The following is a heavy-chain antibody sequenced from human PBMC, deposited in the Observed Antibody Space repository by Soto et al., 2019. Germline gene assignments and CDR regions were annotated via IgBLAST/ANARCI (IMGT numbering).Heavy chain of an antibody. CDR1: GYSFTNYW. D-gene: IGHD1-1*01. J-gene: IGHJ6*02. Sequence: GESLKISCRTSGYSFTNYWITWVRQMPGEGLEWMGRIDPSDSFATYSPSFQGHVTISADTSTTTAYLQWSSLKASDTAMYFCARHDGGGTTSSYYGMDVWGQGTSVTVSS. V-gene: IGHV5-10-1*01. CDR3: ARHDGGGTTSSYYGMDV. CDR2: IDPSDSFA.